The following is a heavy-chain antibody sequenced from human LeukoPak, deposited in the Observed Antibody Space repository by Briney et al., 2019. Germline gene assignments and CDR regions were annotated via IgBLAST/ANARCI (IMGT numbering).Heavy chain of an antibody. CDR2: SNSDGRST. Sequence: GGSLRLSCAASGFTFSSYWMHWVRQVPGKGLEWVSRSNSDGRSTTYADSVKGRLTISRDNAKNTLYLQMNSLRAEDTAVYYCARSFYESSGYYLGYWGQGTLVTVSS. J-gene: IGHJ4*02. V-gene: IGHV3-74*03. CDR1: GFTFSSYW. D-gene: IGHD3-22*01. CDR3: ARSFYESSGYYLGY.